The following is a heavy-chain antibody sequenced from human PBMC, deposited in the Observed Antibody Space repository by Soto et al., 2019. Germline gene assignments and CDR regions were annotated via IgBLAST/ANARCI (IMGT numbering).Heavy chain of an antibody. J-gene: IGHJ4*02. V-gene: IGHV4-31*03. Sequence: QVQLQESGPGLVKPSQTLSLTCNVSGDSINNGGHYWSWIRQPPGKGLEWIGFIYYSGTTYYNPSLKSRVTISVHTSKLQFSLKLNSVTAAHTAVYYCARSAVGATKSGFDSWGQGTLVTVSS. CDR1: GDSINNGGHY. CDR2: IYYSGTT. D-gene: IGHD1-26*01. CDR3: ARSAVGATKSGFDS.